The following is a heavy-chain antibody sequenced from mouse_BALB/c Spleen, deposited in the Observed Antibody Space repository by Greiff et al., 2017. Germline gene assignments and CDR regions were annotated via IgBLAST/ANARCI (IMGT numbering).Heavy chain of an antibody. CDR1: GFTFTDYY. V-gene: IGHV7-3*02. Sequence: EVQVVESGGGLVQPGGSLRLSCATSGFTFTDYYMSWVRQPPGKALEWLGFIRNKANGYTTEYSASVKGRFTISRDNSQSILYLQMNTLRAEDSATYYCARGASPTVVATKAMDYWGQGTSVTVSS. D-gene: IGHD1-1*01. CDR3: ARGASPTVVATKAMDY. CDR2: IRNKANGYTT. J-gene: IGHJ4*01.